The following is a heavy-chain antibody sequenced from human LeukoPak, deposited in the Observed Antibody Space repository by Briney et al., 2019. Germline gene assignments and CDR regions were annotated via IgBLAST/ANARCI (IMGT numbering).Heavy chain of an antibody. Sequence: ASVKVSCKASGHTFTNYGVTWVRQAPGQGLEWMGWVNADKGNTNYAQKFQDRVTISIDTSTTTAFMELRSLRSDDTAVYYCAKNRGCTWWDLVDYWGQGTLVTVSS. CDR1: GHTFTNYG. CDR2: VNADKGNT. D-gene: IGHD1-26*01. V-gene: IGHV1-18*01. CDR3: AKNRGCTWWDLVDY. J-gene: IGHJ4*02.